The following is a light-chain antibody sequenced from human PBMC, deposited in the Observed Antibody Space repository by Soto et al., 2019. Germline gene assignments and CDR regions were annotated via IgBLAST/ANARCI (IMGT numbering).Light chain of an antibody. V-gene: IGKV1-5*01. J-gene: IGKJ1*01. CDR2: DAS. CDR3: QKYNSYLWT. Sequence: DIQITQSPTNLSASVGARVTITCRASQSISNWLAWYQQKPGKAPKLLIYDASSLESGVPSRFSGSGSGTEFTLTISSLQPDDFATYYCQKYNSYLWTFGQGTKVDIK. CDR1: QSISNW.